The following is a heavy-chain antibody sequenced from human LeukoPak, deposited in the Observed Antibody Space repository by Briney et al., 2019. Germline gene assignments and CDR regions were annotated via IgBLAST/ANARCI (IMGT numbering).Heavy chain of an antibody. J-gene: IGHJ5*02. CDR3: ARTYYYDSSGSYGYNWFDP. D-gene: IGHD3-22*01. CDR1: GGSFIGYD. CDR2: INHSGGT. V-gene: IGHV4-34*01. Sequence: SETLSLTCAVYGGSFIGYDWTWIRQPPGKGLEWIGEINHSGGTNYNPSLKSRVTISVDPSKNQFSLKMSSVTAADTAVYFCARTYYYDSSGSYGYNWFDPWGRGALVTVSS.